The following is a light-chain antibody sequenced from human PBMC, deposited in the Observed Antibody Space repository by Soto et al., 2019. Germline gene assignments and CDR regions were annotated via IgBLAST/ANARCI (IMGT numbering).Light chain of an antibody. CDR2: DVS. J-gene: IGLJ1*01. Sequence: QSALTQPASVSGSPGQSITISCTGTSSDVGGYNYVSWFQQYPGKAPKLMIYDVSTRPSGVSNRFSGSKSGNTASLTISGLQAEDEADYYCSSYTTTDTYVFGTGTKVNVL. CDR1: SSDVGGYNY. V-gene: IGLV2-14*01. CDR3: SSYTTTDTYV.